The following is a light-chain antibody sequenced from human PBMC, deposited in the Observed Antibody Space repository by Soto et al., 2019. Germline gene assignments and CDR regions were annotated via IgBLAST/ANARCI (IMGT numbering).Light chain of an antibody. V-gene: IGKV1-39*01. CDR2: TAS. CDR3: QQTYTTLT. J-gene: IGKJ5*01. CDR1: QSINTY. Sequence: DIQMTQSPSSLSASVGARVPITCRASQSINTYVNWYQHKPGKAPKLLIHTASSLQSGVPSRFSGSGSGTDFTLTIYSLQPEDFATYYCQQTYTTLTLGQGTRLE.